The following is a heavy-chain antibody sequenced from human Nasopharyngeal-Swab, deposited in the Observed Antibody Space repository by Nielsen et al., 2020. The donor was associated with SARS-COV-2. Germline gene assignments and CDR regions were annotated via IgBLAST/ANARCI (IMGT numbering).Heavy chain of an antibody. Sequence: SETLSLTCAVYGGSFSAYYLGWIPQPPGTGLEWIAEINHSGRTNYNPSPKSRVTLSVDTSMNQFSLELRSVTAADTAVYYCARGLSGIVPAPILGLGPYYYYYYLDVWCKETTVTVSS. V-gene: IGHV4-34*01. CDR2: INHSGRT. CDR1: GGSFSAYY. CDR3: ARGLSGIVPAPILGLGPYYYYYYLDV. D-gene: IGHD2-2*01. J-gene: IGHJ6*03.